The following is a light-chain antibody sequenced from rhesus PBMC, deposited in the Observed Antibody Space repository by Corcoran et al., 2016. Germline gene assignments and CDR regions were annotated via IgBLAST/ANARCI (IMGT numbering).Light chain of an antibody. V-gene: IGLV2-23*02. CDR2: EVR. CDR3: NSYAVSNPFV. Sequence: QPALTQPRSVSGSPGRSVTISCTGTSSDIGGYNRVSWSLHPHGNSPTLSIFEVRRRPSVVSARFSGPNSSNTASLTISGLELEDEADYYCNSYAVSNPFVFGTGTRLTVL. J-gene: IGLJ1*01. CDR1: SSDIGGYNR.